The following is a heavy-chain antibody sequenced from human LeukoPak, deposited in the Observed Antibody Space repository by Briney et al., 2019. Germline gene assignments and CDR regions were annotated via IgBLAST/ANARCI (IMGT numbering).Heavy chain of an antibody. V-gene: IGHV3-48*01. J-gene: IGHJ4*02. CDR1: GFTFSNYN. D-gene: IGHD6-19*01. CDR3: ARDRGGSGWPIFDS. CDR2: IARSSSPI. Sequence: PGGSLRLSCAAPGFTFSNYNMNWVRQAPGKGLEWISYIARSSSPIYDADSVKGRFTISRDNAKNSLYLQMNSLRAEDTAVYYCARDRGGSGWPIFDSWGQGTLVTVSS.